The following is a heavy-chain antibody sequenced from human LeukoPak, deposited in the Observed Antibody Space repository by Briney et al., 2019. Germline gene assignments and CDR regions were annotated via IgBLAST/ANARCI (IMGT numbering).Heavy chain of an antibody. V-gene: IGHV1-46*01. D-gene: IGHD6-19*01. J-gene: IGHJ4*02. CDR1: GGTFSSYA. CDR3: ARDTIAVSFDY. CDR2: INPSGGST. Sequence: GASVKVSCKASGGTFSSYAISWVRQAPGQGLEWMGIINPSGGSTSYAQKFQGRVTMTRDMSTSTVYMELSSLRSEDTAVYYCARDTIAVSFDYWGQGTLVTVSS.